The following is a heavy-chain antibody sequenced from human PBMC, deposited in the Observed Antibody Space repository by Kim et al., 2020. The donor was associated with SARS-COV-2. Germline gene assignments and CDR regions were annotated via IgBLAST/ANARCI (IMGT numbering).Heavy chain of an antibody. D-gene: IGHD3-22*01. V-gene: IGHV3-53*01. CDR2: IYSGGST. CDR1: GFTVSSNY. Sequence: GGSLRLSCAASGFTVSSNYMSWVRQAPGKGLEWVSVIYSGGSTYYADSVKGRFTISRDNSKNTLYLQMNSLRAEDTAVYYCARARLYYYDSSGYYYFDYWGQGTLVTVSS. J-gene: IGHJ4*02. CDR3: ARARLYYYDSSGYYYFDY.